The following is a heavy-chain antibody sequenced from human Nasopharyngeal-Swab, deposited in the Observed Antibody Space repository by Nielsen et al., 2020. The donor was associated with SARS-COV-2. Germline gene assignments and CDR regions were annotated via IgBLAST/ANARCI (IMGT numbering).Heavy chain of an antibody. V-gene: IGHV1-8*01. J-gene: IGHJ4*02. CDR2: MNHNSGNT. Sequence: WVRQAPGQGLEWMGWMNHNSGNTGYAQKFQGRVTMTRNTSISTAYMELSSLRSEDTAVYYCARRRPSWYCSSTSCSPEDYWGQGTLVTVSS. D-gene: IGHD2-2*01. CDR3: ARRRPSWYCSSTSCSPEDY.